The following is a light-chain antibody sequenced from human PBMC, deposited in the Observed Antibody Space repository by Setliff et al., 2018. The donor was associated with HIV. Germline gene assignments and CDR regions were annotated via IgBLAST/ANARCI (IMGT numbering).Light chain of an antibody. Sequence: QSVLTQPPSVSGAPGQRVTISCTGSSSNIGAGYGVHWYQQLPGTVPRLLIYLNSNRPSGVPDRFSGSKSGTSASLAITGLQAEDEADYYCQSYDSSLSGSYVFGTGTKVTVL. V-gene: IGLV1-40*01. J-gene: IGLJ1*01. CDR3: QSYDSSLSGSYV. CDR1: SSNIGAGYG. CDR2: LNS.